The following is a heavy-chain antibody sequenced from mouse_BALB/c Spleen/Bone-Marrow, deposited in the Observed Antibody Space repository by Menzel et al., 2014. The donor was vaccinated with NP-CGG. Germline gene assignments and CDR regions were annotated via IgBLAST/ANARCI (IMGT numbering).Heavy chain of an antibody. V-gene: IGHV2-4-1*01. CDR2: IWSGGST. CDR3: ARNSPIYYGYDEAMDY. CDR1: GFSLTSYG. D-gene: IGHD2-2*01. Sequence: VQRVESGPGLVQPSQSLSITCTVSGFSLTSYGVHWVRQSPGKGLEWLGVIWSGGSTDYNAAFISRLSISKDNSKSQVFFKMNSLQAGDTAIYYCARNSPIYYGYDEAMDYWGQGTSVTVSS. J-gene: IGHJ4*01.